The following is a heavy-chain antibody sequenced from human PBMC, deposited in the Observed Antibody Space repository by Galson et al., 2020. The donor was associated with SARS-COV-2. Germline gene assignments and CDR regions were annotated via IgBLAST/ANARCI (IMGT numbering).Heavy chain of an antibody. CDR3: AKDREYYDFWSGSNGMDV. CDR2: ISGSGGST. Sequence: GGSLRLSCAASGFTFSSYAMSWVRQAPGKGLEWVSAISGSGGSTYYADSVKGRFTISRDNSKNTLYLQMNSLRAEDTAVYYCAKDREYYDFWSGSNGMDVWGQGTTVTVSS. D-gene: IGHD3-3*01. J-gene: IGHJ6*02. V-gene: IGHV3-23*01. CDR1: GFTFSSYA.